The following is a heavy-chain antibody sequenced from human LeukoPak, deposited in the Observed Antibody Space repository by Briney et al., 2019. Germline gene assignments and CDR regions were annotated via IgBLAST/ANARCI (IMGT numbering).Heavy chain of an antibody. J-gene: IGHJ4*02. D-gene: IGHD3-22*01. Sequence: ASVKVSCKASGYTFTACYISWVRQAPGQGLEWMGWISGYNRKTNYAQKLQGRVTMTTDTSTSTAYMELRSLRSDDTAVYYCARVRDFYDNSAYLSNFDYWGQGTLVTVSS. V-gene: IGHV1-18*01. CDR3: ARVRDFYDNSAYLSNFDY. CDR2: ISGYNRKT. CDR1: GYTFTACY.